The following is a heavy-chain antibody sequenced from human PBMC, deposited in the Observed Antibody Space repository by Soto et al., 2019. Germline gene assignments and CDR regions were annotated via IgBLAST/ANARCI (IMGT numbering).Heavy chain of an antibody. J-gene: IGHJ4*02. Sequence: GGSLRLSCAASGFTFSNYAMHWVRQAPGKGLEWVAVISYDGSNKYYADSVKGRFTISRDNSKNTLYLQMNSLRAEDTAVYYCARDLEFGGYCSGGSCYPANWGQGTPVTVFS. CDR2: ISYDGSNK. V-gene: IGHV3-30-3*01. CDR1: GFTFSNYA. CDR3: ARDLEFGGYCSGGSCYPAN. D-gene: IGHD2-15*01.